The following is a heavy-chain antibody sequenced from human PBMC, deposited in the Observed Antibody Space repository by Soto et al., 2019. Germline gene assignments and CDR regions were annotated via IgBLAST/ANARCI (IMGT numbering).Heavy chain of an antibody. CDR3: ARESPTVGFDY. V-gene: IGHV3-11*06. CDR1: GFTFSDYY. CDR2: ISSSSSYT. J-gene: IGHJ4*02. Sequence: GGSLRLSCAASGFTFSDYYMSWIRQAPGKGLEWVSYISSSSSYTNYADSVKGRFTISRDNAKNSLYLQINSLRAEDTAVYYCARESPTVGFDYWGQGTLVTVSS. D-gene: IGHD1-1*01.